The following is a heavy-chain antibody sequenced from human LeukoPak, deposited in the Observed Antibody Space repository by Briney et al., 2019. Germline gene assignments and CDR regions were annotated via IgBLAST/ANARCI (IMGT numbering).Heavy chain of an antibody. Sequence: GGSLRLSCAASGFTFSSNSMTWVRQVSGKGLEWVSSIGGGGSDTYYADTVKGRFTISRDNSKNTLYLQMNSLRAEDTAVYYCARCYTYGTTWFGGLDVWGQGTTVTVS. D-gene: IGHD3-10*01. CDR3: ARCYTYGTTWFGGLDV. CDR1: GFTFSSNS. CDR2: IGGGGSDT. V-gene: IGHV3-23*01. J-gene: IGHJ6*02.